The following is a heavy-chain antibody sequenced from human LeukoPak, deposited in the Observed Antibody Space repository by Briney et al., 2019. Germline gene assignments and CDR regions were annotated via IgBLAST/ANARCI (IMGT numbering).Heavy chain of an antibody. Sequence: GGPLRLSCAVSGLTFKDYAMLWLRQAPGKTREGVASIESNGNEKYSSDSLKGRFTISRDNSKNTLYLQMNTVRPEDTALFYCARGVTSWPQGPYHFDYWGQGILITVSS. V-gene: IGHV3-30*02. CDR3: ARGVTSWPQGPYHFDY. CDR2: IESNGNEK. D-gene: IGHD2-2*01. CDR1: GLTFKDYA. J-gene: IGHJ4*02.